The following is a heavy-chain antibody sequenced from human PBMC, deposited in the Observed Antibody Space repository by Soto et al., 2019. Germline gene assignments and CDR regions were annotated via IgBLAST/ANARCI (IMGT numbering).Heavy chain of an antibody. CDR2: ISGSGGST. V-gene: IGHV3-23*01. CDR1: GFTFSTYA. Sequence: GGSQRLSCAATGFTFSTYAMSWVRQAPGKGLEWVSAISGSGGSTYYADSVKGRFTISRDKSKKTLYLQMNSLRAEDTAVYYCAKNWDTASSSSSHWGQGTLLTVSS. D-gene: IGHD6-6*01. J-gene: IGHJ4*02. CDR3: AKNWDTASSSSSH.